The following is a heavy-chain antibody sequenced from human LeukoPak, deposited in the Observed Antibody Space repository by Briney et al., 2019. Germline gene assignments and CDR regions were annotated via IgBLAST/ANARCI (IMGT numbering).Heavy chain of an antibody. CDR2: ISSTGRT. CDR1: GGSISNEYYY. D-gene: IGHD6-19*01. J-gene: IGHJ5*02. CDR3: TRDVPNSGWSFAT. V-gene: IGHV4-39*07. Sequence: SETLSLTCTVSGGSISNEYYYWGWIRQPPGQGLEWIGTISSTGRTYYNPALKSRVTISIDTPKKQFSMKLTSVTAADTAFYFCTRDVPNSGWSFATLGQGTLVTVSS.